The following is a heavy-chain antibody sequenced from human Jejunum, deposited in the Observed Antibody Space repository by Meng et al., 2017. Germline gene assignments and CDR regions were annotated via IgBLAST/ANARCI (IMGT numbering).Heavy chain of an antibody. CDR3: ARDKGTTSCDT. CDR1: GIPFSKSG. J-gene: IGHJ4*02. D-gene: IGHD2-2*01. CDR2: IWSDGSQE. V-gene: IGHV3-33*01. Sequence: GESLKISCAASGIPFSKSGMHWVRQGPGKGLEWVAMIWSDGSQEYYADSVKGRFTVSRDNFHNMVYLQMNSLRADDTAVYYCARDKGTTSCDTWGQGDRVTGSS.